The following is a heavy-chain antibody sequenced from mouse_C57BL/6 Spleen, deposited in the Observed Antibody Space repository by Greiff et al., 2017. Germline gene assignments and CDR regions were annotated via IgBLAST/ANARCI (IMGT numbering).Heavy chain of an antibody. CDR2: ISYDGSN. CDR3: ARRYYGSSSWFAY. D-gene: IGHD1-1*01. CDR1: GYSITSGYY. V-gene: IGHV3-6*01. J-gene: IGHJ3*01. Sequence: EVQLQQSGPGLVKPSQSLSLTCSVTGYSITSGYYWNWIRQFPGNKLEWMGYISYDGSNNYNPSLKNRISITRDTSKNQFFLKLNSVTTEDTATYYCARRYYGSSSWFAYWGQGTLVTVSA.